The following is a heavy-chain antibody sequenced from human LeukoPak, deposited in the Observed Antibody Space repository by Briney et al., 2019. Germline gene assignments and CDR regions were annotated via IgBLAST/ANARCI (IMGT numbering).Heavy chain of an antibody. V-gene: IGHV3-23*01. CDR1: GFTFSSFG. CDR3: AKEDSSGYYFFDY. J-gene: IGHJ4*02. Sequence: GGSLRLSCAASGFTFSSFGMSWVRQAPGKGLEWVSAISSTGGTAYYADSVKGRFTISRDNSKNTLYLQMNSLRAEDTAVYYCAKEDSSGYYFFDYWGQGTLVTVSS. CDR2: ISSTGGTA. D-gene: IGHD3-22*01.